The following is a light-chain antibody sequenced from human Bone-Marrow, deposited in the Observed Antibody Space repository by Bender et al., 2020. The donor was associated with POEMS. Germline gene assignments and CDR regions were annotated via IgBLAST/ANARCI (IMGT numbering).Light chain of an antibody. CDR2: HVS. V-gene: IGLV2-14*03. J-gene: IGLJ2*01. Sequence: QSALTQPASVSGSPGQAVTISCTGSSSDGGSYNYVSWFQQHPRTAPKLVIYHVSNRPSGVSNRFSGSKSGNTASLTISGLQADDEAHYYCSSYATNSLLFGGGAKLTVL. CDR1: SSDGGSYNY. CDR3: SSYATNSLL.